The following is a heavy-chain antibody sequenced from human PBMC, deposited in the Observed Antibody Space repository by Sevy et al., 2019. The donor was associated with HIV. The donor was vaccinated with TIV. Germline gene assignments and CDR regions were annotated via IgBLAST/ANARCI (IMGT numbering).Heavy chain of an antibody. CDR2: ISSSSSYI. V-gene: IGHV3-21*01. Sequence: GGYLRLSCAASGFTFSSYSMNWVRQAPGKGLEWVSSISSSSSYIYYADSVKGRFTISRDNAKNSLYLQMNSLRAEDTAVYYCARDKREGHYKTGGSSDAFDIWGHGTLVTVSS. J-gene: IGHJ3*02. D-gene: IGHD2-8*02. CDR1: GFTFSSYS. CDR3: ARDKREGHYKTGGSSDAFDI.